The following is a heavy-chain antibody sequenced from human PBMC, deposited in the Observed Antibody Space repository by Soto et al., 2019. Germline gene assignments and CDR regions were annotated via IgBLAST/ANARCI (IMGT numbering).Heavy chain of an antibody. Sequence: GGSLRLSCAASGFTFSSYGMHWVRQAPGKGLEWVAVIWYDGSNKYYADSVKGRFTISRDNSKNTLYLQMNSLRAEDTAVYYCARDAGGATVTTSYYYYYMDVWGKGTTVTVSS. CDR3: ARDAGGATVTTSYYYYYMDV. CDR2: IWYDGSNK. D-gene: IGHD4-17*01. J-gene: IGHJ6*03. CDR1: GFTFSSYG. V-gene: IGHV3-33*01.